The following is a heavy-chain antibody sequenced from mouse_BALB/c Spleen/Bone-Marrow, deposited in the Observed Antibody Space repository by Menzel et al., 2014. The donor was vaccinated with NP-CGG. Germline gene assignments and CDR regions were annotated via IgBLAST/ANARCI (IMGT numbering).Heavy chain of an antibody. Sequence: EVKLMESGAELVKPGASVKLSCTASGFNIKDTYIHWVNQRPEQGLEWIGRIDPANGFAKYDPKFQGKATITADTSSNTAYLHLSSRTSEDTAVYYCARAYYGNYPYVMDYWGQGTSVTVSS. V-gene: IGHV14-3*02. D-gene: IGHD2-10*01. J-gene: IGHJ4*01. CDR3: ARAYYGNYPYVMDY. CDR1: GFNIKDTY. CDR2: IDPANGFA.